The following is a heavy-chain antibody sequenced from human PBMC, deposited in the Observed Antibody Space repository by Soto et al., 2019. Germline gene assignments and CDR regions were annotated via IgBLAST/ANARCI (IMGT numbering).Heavy chain of an antibody. CDR3: AKAVFPDDYFDY. D-gene: IGHD2-21*01. V-gene: IGHV3-30*18. J-gene: IGHJ4*02. CDR2: ISYDGSNK. Sequence: QPGGPLRLSCAASGFTFSSYGMHWVRQAPGKGLEWVAVISYDGSNKYYADSVKGRFTISRDNSKNTLYLQMNSLRAEDTAVYYCAKAVFPDDYFDYWGQGTLVTVSS. CDR1: GFTFSSYG.